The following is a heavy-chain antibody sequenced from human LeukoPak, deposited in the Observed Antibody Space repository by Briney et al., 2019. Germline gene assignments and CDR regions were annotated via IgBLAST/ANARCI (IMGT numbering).Heavy chain of an antibody. V-gene: IGHV3-30*18. Sequence: GGSLRLSCVASGFTFSSYGMHWVRQAPGKGLEWVAVISYDGSNKYYADSVKGRFTISRDNSKNTLYLQMNSLRAEDTAVYYCAKWDAFDIWGQGTMVTVSS. CDR3: AKWDAFDI. CDR2: ISYDGSNK. J-gene: IGHJ3*02. CDR1: GFTFSSYG.